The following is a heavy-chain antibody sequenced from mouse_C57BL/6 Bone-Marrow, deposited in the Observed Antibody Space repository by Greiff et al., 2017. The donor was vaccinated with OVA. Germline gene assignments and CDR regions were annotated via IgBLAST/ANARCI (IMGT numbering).Heavy chain of an antibody. Sequence: QVQLQQSGPELVKPGASVKISCKASGYTFTDYYINWVKQRPGQGLEWIGWIFPGSGSTYYNEKFKGKATLTVDKSSSTAYMLLSSLTSEDSAVYFCARDGVYYYGSSYLDYWGQGTTLTVSS. CDR3: ARDGVYYYGSSYLDY. D-gene: IGHD1-1*01. V-gene: IGHV1-75*01. J-gene: IGHJ2*01. CDR2: IFPGSGST. CDR1: GYTFTDYY.